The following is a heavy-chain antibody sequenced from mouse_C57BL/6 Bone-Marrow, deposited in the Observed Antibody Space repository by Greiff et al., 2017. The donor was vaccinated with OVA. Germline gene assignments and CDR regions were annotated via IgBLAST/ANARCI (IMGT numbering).Heavy chain of an antibody. Sequence: QVHVKQPGAELVRPGSSVKLSCKASGYTFTSYWMDWVKQRPGQGLEWIGNIYPSDSETHYNQKFKDKATLTVDKSASTAYMQLSSLTSEDSAVYYCANSNFSWFAYWGQGTLVTVSA. CDR2: IYPSDSET. V-gene: IGHV1-61*01. CDR3: ANSNFSWFAY. J-gene: IGHJ3*01. CDR1: GYTFTSYW. D-gene: IGHD2-5*01.